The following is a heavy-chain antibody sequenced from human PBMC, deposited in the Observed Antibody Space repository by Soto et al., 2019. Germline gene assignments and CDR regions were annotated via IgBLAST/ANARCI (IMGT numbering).Heavy chain of an antibody. Sequence: PGGSLRLSCAASGFTFSSYSMNWVRQAPGKGLEWVSSISSSSSYIYYADSVKGRFTISRDNAKNSLYLQMNSLRAEDTAVYYCARDLSYYGSGGGCYYYGMAVWGQGTTVTVSS. CDR2: ISSSSSYI. J-gene: IGHJ6*02. D-gene: IGHD3-10*01. CDR3: ARDLSYYGSGGGCYYYGMAV. V-gene: IGHV3-21*01. CDR1: GFTFSSYS.